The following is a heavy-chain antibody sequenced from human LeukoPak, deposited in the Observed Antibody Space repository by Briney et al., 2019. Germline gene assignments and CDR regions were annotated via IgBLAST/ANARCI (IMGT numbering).Heavy chain of an antibody. J-gene: IGHJ4*02. CDR1: GYTFTSYY. CDR2: INPNTGDT. D-gene: IGHD5/OR15-5a*01. Sequence: ASVKVSCKASGYTFTSYYMHWVRQALGQGLEWMGWINPNTGDTKYAQKFQGRVTMTRDTSISTAYMELSRLRSDDTTVYYCARQSLRNFDYWGQGTLVTVSS. CDR3: ARQSLRNFDY. V-gene: IGHV1-2*02.